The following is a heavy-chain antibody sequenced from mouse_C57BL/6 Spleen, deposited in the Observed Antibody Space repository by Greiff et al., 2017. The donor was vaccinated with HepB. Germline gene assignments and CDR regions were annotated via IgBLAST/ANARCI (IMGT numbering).Heavy chain of an antibody. D-gene: IGHD2-3*01. CDR2: IYPRSGNT. CDR3: ASDGYPFAY. CDR1: GYTFTSYG. V-gene: IGHV1-81*01. J-gene: IGHJ3*01. Sequence: VQLQQSGAELARPGASVKLSCKASGYTFTSYGISWVKQRTGQGLEWIGEIYPRSGNTYYNEKFKGKATLTADKSSSTAYMELRSLTSEDSAVYFCASDGYPFAYWGQGTLVTVSA.